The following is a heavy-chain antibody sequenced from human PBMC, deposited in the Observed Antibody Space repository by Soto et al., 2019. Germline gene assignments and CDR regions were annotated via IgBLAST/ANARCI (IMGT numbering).Heavy chain of an antibody. J-gene: IGHJ2*01. D-gene: IGHD6-19*01. CDR3: ARSGYSSGWYHWYFDF. Sequence: GASVKVSCKASGYTFTNYGIHWVRQAPGQRLEWMGWINAGNGNTKYSQNFQGRVTINRDTSASTAYMELSSLRPEDTAVFYCARSGYSSGWYHWYFDFWGRGTLVTVSS. CDR1: GYTFTNYG. V-gene: IGHV1-3*01. CDR2: INAGNGNT.